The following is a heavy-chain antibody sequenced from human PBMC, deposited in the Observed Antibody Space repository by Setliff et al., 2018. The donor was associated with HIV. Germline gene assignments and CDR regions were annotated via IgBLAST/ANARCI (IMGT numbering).Heavy chain of an antibody. CDR3: ARGPNLLTHYYDSSGYAVGCSDH. V-gene: IGHV4-4*02. Sequence: SETLSLTCAVSGGSISDNNWWSWVRQPPGKELEWIGEIFHSGSTNYNPSLKSRVTILVDKSKNQLSLRLSSVTAADTAVYYCARGPNLLTHYYDSSGYAVGCSDHWGQGTLVTVSS. J-gene: IGHJ4*02. CDR2: IFHSGST. D-gene: IGHD3-22*01. CDR1: GGSISDNNW.